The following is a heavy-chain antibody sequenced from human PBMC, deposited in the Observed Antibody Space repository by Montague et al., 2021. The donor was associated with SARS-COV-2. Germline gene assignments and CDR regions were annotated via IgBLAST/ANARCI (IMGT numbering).Heavy chain of an antibody. J-gene: IGHJ5*02. CDR1: GGWIRSGGRY. CDR2: MYYSGST. Sequence: SETLSLTCTRLGGWIRSGGRYCSWIHQPQGKRLEGIGSMYYSGSTYYNPSLKSRVTISVDTSKNQFSLKLSSVTAADTAVYYCARGYSGYEDPTGFDPWGQGTLVTVSS. CDR3: ARGYSGYEDPTGFDP. D-gene: IGHD5-12*01. V-gene: IGHV4-39*01.